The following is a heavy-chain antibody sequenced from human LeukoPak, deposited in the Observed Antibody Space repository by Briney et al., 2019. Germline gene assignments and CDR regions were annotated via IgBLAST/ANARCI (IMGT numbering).Heavy chain of an antibody. V-gene: IGHV3-33*01. J-gene: IGHJ4*02. Sequence: GRSLRLSCAASGFAFTSFGLHWVRQAPGKGLEWLAVVWYDENNKDYADSVKGRFTISRDNSKNTLYLQMNSLGAEDTAVYYCARGAMSTFARFDSWGQGTLVSVSS. CDR2: VWYDENNK. D-gene: IGHD2/OR15-2a*01. CDR1: GFAFTSFG. CDR3: ARGAMSTFARFDS.